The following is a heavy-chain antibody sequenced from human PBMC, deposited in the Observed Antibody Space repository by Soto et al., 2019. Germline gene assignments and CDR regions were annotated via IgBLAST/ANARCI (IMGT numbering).Heavy chain of an antibody. CDR2: ISSSGVST. CDR1: GFTFSSYA. D-gene: IGHD3-22*01. Sequence: GGSLRLSCAASGFTFSSYAMTWVRQAPGKGLEWVSTISSSGVSTYYADSVKGRFTISRDNSKNTLYLQMNSLRAEDTAVYYCAKTLYYYDTSGYQWGQGTLVTVSS. V-gene: IGHV3-23*01. CDR3: AKTLYYYDTSGYQ. J-gene: IGHJ4*02.